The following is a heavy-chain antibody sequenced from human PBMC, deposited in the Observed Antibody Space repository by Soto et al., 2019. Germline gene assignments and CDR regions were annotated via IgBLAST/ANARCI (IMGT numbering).Heavy chain of an antibody. J-gene: IGHJ5*02. V-gene: IGHV4-61*01. CDR3: TRGPPRIQWFDP. CDR2: IYFTGST. CDR1: GGAVSSGTYY. Sequence: SETLSLTCTVSGGAVSSGTYYWSWIRQPPGKGLEWIGHIYFTGSTNYNPSLKSRVTMSLDTSRNQFSLKLSSVTAADTAVYYCTRGPPRIQWFDPWGLGTLVTVSS.